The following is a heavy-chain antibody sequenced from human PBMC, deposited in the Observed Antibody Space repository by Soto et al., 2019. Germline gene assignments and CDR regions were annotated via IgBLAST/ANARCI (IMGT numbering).Heavy chain of an antibody. CDR3: ARTRGGSNYVGMDV. Sequence: EVQLVESGGGLVKPGGSLRLSCAASGFTFSTYTMNWVRQAPGKGLEWVSSISSSSSYIYYEDSVKGRFTISRDNAKNSLYLQMNSLRAEDTAVFYCARTRGGSNYVGMDVWGHGTTVTVSS. CDR1: GFTFSTYT. J-gene: IGHJ6*02. D-gene: IGHD1-26*01. V-gene: IGHV3-21*01. CDR2: ISSSSSYI.